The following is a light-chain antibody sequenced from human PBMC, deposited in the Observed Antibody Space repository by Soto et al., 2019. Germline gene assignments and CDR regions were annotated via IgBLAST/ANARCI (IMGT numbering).Light chain of an antibody. Sequence: QSALTQPASVSGSPGQSITISCTGTSSDVGGYNYVSWYQHHPGKAPKLMIYEVSNRPSGVSYRFSGSKSGNTASLTISGLQGEDEADYYCSSYTSSNTLVFGTGTKLTVL. CDR3: SSYTSSNTLV. V-gene: IGLV2-14*01. CDR1: SSDVGGYNY. CDR2: EVS. J-gene: IGLJ1*01.